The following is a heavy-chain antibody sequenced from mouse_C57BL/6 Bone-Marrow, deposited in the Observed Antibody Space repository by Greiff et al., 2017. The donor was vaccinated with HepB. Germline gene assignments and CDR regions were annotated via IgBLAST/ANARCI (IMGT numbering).Heavy chain of an antibody. CDR3: ARGGYYGVFYAMDY. D-gene: IGHD1-1*01. CDR2: IDPSDSYT. CDR1: GYTFTSYW. J-gene: IGHJ4*01. Sequence: VQLQQPGAELVKPGASVKLSCKASGYTFTSYWMQWVKQRPGQGLEWIGEIDPSDSYTNYNQKFKGKATLTVDTYSSTAYMQLSSLTSEDSAVYYCARGGYYGVFYAMDYWGQGTSVTVSS. V-gene: IGHV1-50*01.